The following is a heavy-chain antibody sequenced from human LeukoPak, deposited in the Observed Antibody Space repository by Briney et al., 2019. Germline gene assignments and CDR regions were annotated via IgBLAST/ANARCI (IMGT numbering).Heavy chain of an antibody. J-gene: IGHJ6*02. CDR1: GGTFSSYA. V-gene: IGHV1-18*01. D-gene: IGHD2-21*01. Sequence: GASVKVSCKASGGTFSSYAISWVRQAPGQGLEWMGWISTYNGNTNYAQNLQGRVTMTSDTSTSTAYMELRSLRSDDTAVYYCARGGGGGTYYYFGMDVWGQGTTVTVSS. CDR3: ARGGGGGTYYYFGMDV. CDR2: ISTYNGNT.